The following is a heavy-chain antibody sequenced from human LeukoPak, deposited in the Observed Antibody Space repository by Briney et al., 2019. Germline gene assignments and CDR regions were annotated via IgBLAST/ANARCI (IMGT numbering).Heavy chain of an antibody. CDR1: GFTVSSNY. V-gene: IGHV3-53*01. D-gene: IGHD3-22*01. CDR2: IYSGGST. Sequence: PGGSLRLSCAASGFTVSSNYMSWVRQAPGKGLEWVSVIYSGGSTYYADSVKGRFTISRDNSKNTLYLQMNSLRAEDTAVYYCARDRITMIGGYYYGMDVWGQGTTVTVSS. CDR3: ARDRITMIGGYYYGMDV. J-gene: IGHJ6*02.